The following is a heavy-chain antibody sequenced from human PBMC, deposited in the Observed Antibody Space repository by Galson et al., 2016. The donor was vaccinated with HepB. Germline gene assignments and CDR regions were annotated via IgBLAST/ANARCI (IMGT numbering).Heavy chain of an antibody. Sequence: QSGAEVTKPGESLRISCKGSGYSFTDYWIAWVRQMPGKGLDGVGRIDPGDSDTKYRPSFQGQVTISADKSISTAYLQWRSLKAADTAVYYCVKFGCSDGTDSDFDYWGQGTPVTVSS. D-gene: IGHD2-8*01. CDR3: VKFGCSDGTDSDFDY. V-gene: IGHV5-10-1*04. CDR2: IDPGDSDT. CDR1: GYSFTDYW. J-gene: IGHJ4*02.